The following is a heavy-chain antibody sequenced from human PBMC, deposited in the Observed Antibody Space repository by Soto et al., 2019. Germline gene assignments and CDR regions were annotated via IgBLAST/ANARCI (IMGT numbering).Heavy chain of an antibody. CDR3: AKDGSGIYDILTGYYDY. CDR2: ISWNSGSI. CDR1: GFTFDDYA. D-gene: IGHD3-9*01. V-gene: IGHV3-9*01. Sequence: EVQLVESGGGLVQPGRSLRLSCAASGFTFDDYAMHWVRQAPGKGLEWVSGISWNSGSIGYADSVKGRFTISRDNAKNSLYLQMNSLRAEDTALYYCAKDGSGIYDILTGYYDYWGQGTLVTVSS. J-gene: IGHJ4*02.